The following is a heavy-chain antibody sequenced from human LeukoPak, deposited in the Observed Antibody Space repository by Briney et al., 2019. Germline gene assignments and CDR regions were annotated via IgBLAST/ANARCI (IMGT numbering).Heavy chain of an antibody. J-gene: IGHJ4*02. CDR3: ARSSLTSLLASGSHLITECFDY. V-gene: IGHV4-34*01. CDR1: GGSFSAYY. CDR2: INYGGST. Sequence: SETLSLTCAVYGGSFSAYYWSWIRQPPGKGLEWIGEINYGGSTNYNPSLKSRVTISVDTSTNQFSLKLSSVTAADTAVYYCARSSLTSLLASGSHLITECFDYWGQGTLVTVSS. D-gene: IGHD2-21*02.